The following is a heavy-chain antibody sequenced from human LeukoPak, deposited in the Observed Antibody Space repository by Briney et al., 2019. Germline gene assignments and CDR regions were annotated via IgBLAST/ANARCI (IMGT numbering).Heavy chain of an antibody. CDR3: AREGGRAYYYDSSGAYDAFDI. CDR2: ISPNNGNT. Sequence: GASVKVSCKASGYTFTSYSISWVRQAPGQGLEWMGWISPNNGNTNYAQKLQGRVTMTTDTSTSTAYMELSSLRSDDTAVYYCAREGGRAYYYDSSGAYDAFDIWGQGTMVTVSS. J-gene: IGHJ3*02. CDR1: GYTFTSYS. V-gene: IGHV1-18*01. D-gene: IGHD3-22*01.